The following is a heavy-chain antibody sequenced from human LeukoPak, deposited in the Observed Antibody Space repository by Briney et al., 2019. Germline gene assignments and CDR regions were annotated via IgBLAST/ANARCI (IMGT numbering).Heavy chain of an antibody. CDR2: INHSGST. J-gene: IGHJ2*01. CDR1: GGSISSSSYY. V-gene: IGHV4-39*07. D-gene: IGHD4-17*01. CDR3: ASPYGDYQDWYFDL. Sequence: SETLSLTCTVSGGSISSSSYYWGWIRQPPGKGLEWIGEINHSGSTNYNPSLKSRVTISVDTSKNQFSLKLSSVTAADTAVYYCASPYGDYQDWYFDLWGRGTLVTVSS.